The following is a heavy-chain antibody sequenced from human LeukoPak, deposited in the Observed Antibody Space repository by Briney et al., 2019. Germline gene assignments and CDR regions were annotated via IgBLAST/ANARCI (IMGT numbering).Heavy chain of an antibody. D-gene: IGHD2-21*02. J-gene: IGHJ4*02. CDR1: GGSISSSSYY. CDR3: ARQIPLMVVTAIPSYYFDY. Sequence: SETLSLTCTVSGGSISSSSYYWGWIRQPPGKGLEWTLSNCYRGSTYYNPSLKSRVTISVDTSKNQFSLKLSSVTAADTAVYYCARQIPLMVVTAIPSYYFDYWGQGTLVTVSS. V-gene: IGHV4-39*01. CDR2: NCYRGST.